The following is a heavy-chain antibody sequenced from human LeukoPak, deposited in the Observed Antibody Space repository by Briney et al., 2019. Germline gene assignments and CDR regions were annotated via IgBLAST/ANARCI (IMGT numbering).Heavy chain of an antibody. D-gene: IGHD3-22*01. CDR2: ISAYNGNT. CDR1: GYTCTSYG. Sequence: ASVTVSCKASGYTCTSYGISWVRQAPGRGLEWMGWISAYNGNTNYAQKLQGRVTMTTDTSTSTAYMELRSLRSDDTAVYYCARTRDTPPLYYYDSSGYFDYWGQGTLVTVSS. J-gene: IGHJ4*02. CDR3: ARTRDTPPLYYYDSSGYFDY. V-gene: IGHV1-18*01.